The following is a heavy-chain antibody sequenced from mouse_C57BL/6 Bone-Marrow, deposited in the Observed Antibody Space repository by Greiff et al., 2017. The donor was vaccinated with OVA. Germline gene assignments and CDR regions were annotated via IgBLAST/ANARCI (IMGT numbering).Heavy chain of an antibody. CDR2: FYPGSGSI. CDR3: ARHEDWQLGRYWYFDV. Sequence: VKLVESGAELVKPGASVKLSCKASGYTFTEYTIHWVKQRSGQGLEWIGWFYPGSGSIKYNEKFKDKATLTADKSSSTVYMELSRLTSEDSAVYFCARHEDWQLGRYWYFDVWGTGTTVTVSS. CDR1: GYTFTEYT. D-gene: IGHD4-1*02. J-gene: IGHJ1*03. V-gene: IGHV1-62-2*01.